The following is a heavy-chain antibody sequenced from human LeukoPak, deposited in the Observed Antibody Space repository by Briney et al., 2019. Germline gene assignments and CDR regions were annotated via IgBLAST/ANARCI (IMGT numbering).Heavy chain of an antibody. Sequence: ASVKVSCKASGYTFTSYGISWVRQAPGQGLEWMGWISAYNGNTNYAQKLQGRVTMTTDTSTSTAYMELRNLRSDDTAVYYCAREADDNWNYDYWGQGTLVTVSS. CDR3: AREADDNWNYDY. CDR2: ISAYNGNT. D-gene: IGHD1-1*01. V-gene: IGHV1-18*01. CDR1: GYTFTSYG. J-gene: IGHJ4*02.